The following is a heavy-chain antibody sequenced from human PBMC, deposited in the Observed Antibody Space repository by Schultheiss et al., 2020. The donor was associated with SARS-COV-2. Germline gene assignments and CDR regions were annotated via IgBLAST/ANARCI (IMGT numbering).Heavy chain of an antibody. V-gene: IGHV1-2*02. CDR3: ARDSIVVVPAAILNWFDP. J-gene: IGHJ5*02. D-gene: IGHD2-2*02. Sequence: ASVKVSCKASGYTFTGYYMHWVRQAPGQGLEWMGWINPNSGGTNYAQKFQGRVTMTTDTSTSTAYMELRSLRSDDTAVYYCARDSIVVVPAAILNWFDPWGQGTLVTVSS. CDR1: GYTFTGYY. CDR2: INPNSGGT.